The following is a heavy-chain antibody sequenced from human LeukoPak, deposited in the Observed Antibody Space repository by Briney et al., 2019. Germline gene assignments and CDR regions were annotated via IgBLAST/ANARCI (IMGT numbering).Heavy chain of an antibody. CDR3: ARDIYYDSSGYVGLGYYYGMDV. J-gene: IGHJ6*02. D-gene: IGHD3-22*01. Sequence: ASVKVSCKASGYTFTGYYMHWVRQAPGQGLEWMGRTNPNSGGTNYAQKFQGRVTMARDTSISTAYMELSRLRSDDTAVYYCARDIYYDSSGYVGLGYYYGMDVWGQGTTVTVSS. CDR1: GYTFTGYY. V-gene: IGHV1-2*06. CDR2: TNPNSGGT.